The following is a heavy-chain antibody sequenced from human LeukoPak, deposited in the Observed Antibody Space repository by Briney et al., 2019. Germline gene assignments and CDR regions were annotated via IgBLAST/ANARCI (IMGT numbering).Heavy chain of an antibody. CDR1: GGTFSSHA. CDR2: IIPILGRP. Sequence: ASVKVSCKASGGTFSSHAINWVRQAPGQGLEWVGRIIPILGRPNYAQKFQGRVTITADESTSTVYMELNSLRIEDTAVYYCASVASRCTTSSCYTSWEWLDPWGQGTLITVSS. D-gene: IGHD2-2*02. CDR3: ASVASRCTTSSCYTSWEWLDP. V-gene: IGHV1-69*11. J-gene: IGHJ5*02.